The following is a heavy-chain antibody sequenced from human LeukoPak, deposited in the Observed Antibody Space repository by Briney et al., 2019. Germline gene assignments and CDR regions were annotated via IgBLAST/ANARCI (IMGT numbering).Heavy chain of an antibody. CDR2: ISYDGSNK. D-gene: IGHD3-10*01. Sequence: GRSLRLSCAASGFTFSSYGMHWVRQAPGKGLEWVAVISYDGSNKYYADSVKGRFTISRDNSKNTLYLQMNGLRAEDTAVYYCAKVTYGSGTYGAFDYWGQGTLVTVSS. J-gene: IGHJ4*02. CDR3: AKVTYGSGTYGAFDY. CDR1: GFTFSSYG. V-gene: IGHV3-30*18.